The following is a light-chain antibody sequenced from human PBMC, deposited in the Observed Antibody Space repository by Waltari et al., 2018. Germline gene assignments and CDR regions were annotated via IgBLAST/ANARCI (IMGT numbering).Light chain of an antibody. CDR2: AAS. J-gene: IGKJ1*01. CDR3: QQYGSSPWT. Sequence: EIVLTQSPGTLSLSPGERATLSCRASQSVRSGHLVWFQQKPGQAPRLLIYAASSRATALPDRFTGSGSGTDFALTIGRLEPEDSAVYYCQQYGSSPWTFGQGTKVEIK. V-gene: IGKV3-20*01. CDR1: QSVRSGH.